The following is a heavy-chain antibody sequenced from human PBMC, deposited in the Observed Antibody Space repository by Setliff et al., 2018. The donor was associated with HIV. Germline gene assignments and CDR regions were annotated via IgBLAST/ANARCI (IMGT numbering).Heavy chain of an antibody. CDR3: ARAPFTSGHYGADY. J-gene: IGHJ4*02. Sequence: SVKVSCKASGYTLTDHYIHWVRQAPGQGLEWMGRINPRDGSTGYAQRFQGRVTMTRDTSRGTVYMELRSLRSEDTAVYCCARAPFTSGHYGADYWGQGTLVTVSS. V-gene: IGHV1-46*01. CDR1: GYTLTDHY. D-gene: IGHD3-10*01. CDR2: INPRDGST.